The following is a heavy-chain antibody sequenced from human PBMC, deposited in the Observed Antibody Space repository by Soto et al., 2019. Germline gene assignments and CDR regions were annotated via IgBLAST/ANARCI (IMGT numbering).Heavy chain of an antibody. D-gene: IGHD2-21*02. V-gene: IGHV5-51*01. J-gene: IGHJ4*02. CDR1: GYSFTSYW. CDR3: ARHLYYGDQPGGGDCYQDY. Sequence: PGESLKISCKGSGYSFTSYWIGWVRQMPGKGLEWMGIIYPGDSDTRYSPSFQGQVTISADKSISTAYLQWSSLKASDTAMYYCARHLYYGDQPGGGDCYQDYWGQGTLVTVSS. CDR2: IYPGDSDT.